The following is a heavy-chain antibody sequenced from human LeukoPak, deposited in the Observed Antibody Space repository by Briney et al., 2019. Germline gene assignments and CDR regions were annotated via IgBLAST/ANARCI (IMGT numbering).Heavy chain of an antibody. CDR3: ARGDSSSWYEEANYFDY. CDR2: IIPILGIA. CDR1: GGTFSSYA. J-gene: IGHJ4*02. V-gene: IGHV1-69*04. Sequence: LGASVKVSCKASGGTFSSYAISWVRQAPGQGLEWMGRIIPILGIANYAQKFQGRVTITADKSTSTAYMELSSLRSEDTAVYYCARGDSSSWYEEANYFDYWGQGTLVTVSS. D-gene: IGHD6-13*01.